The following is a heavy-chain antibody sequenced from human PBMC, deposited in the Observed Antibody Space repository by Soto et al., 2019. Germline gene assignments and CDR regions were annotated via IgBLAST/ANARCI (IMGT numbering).Heavy chain of an antibody. J-gene: IGHJ5*02. V-gene: IGHV3-23*01. CDR1: GFNFSSHA. D-gene: IGHD3-3*01. CDR3: AKDLPLWSGYSFSENH. CDR2: VSGSGGST. Sequence: PGGSLRLSCVGSGFNFSSHAMSWVRQAPGKGLEWVSSVSGSGGSTHLPDFLKGRFSSSRDNSKNTVYLEMSSLRVEDTAVYYCAKDLPLWSGYSFSENHWGQGTQVTVSS.